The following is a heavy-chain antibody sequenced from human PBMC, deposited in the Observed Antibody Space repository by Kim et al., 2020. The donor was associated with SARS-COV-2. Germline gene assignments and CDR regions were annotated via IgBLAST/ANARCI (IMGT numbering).Heavy chain of an antibody. CDR2: IWYDGSNK. CDR3: AKGGYSSSWYGRVFDY. Sequence: GGSLRLSCAASGFTFSSYGMHWVRQAPGKGLEWVAVIWYDGSNKYYADSVKGRFTISRDNSKNTLYLQMNSLRAEDTAVYYCAKGGYSSSWYGRVFDYWGQGTLVTVSS. D-gene: IGHD6-13*01. J-gene: IGHJ4*02. CDR1: GFTFSSYG. V-gene: IGHV3-33*06.